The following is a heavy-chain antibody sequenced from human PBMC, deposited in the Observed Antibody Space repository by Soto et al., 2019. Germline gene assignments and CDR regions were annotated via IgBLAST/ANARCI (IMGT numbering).Heavy chain of an antibody. D-gene: IGHD3-16*01. J-gene: IGHJ3*02. CDR3: ARVGDYVGAFDI. Sequence: ASETLSLTCTVSGGSISSGGYYWSWIRQHPGKGLEWIGYIYYSGSTYYNPSLKSRVTISVDTSKNQFSLKLSSVTAADTAVYYCARVGDYVGAFDIWGQGTMVTVSS. CDR1: GGSISSGGYY. CDR2: IYYSGST. V-gene: IGHV4-31*03.